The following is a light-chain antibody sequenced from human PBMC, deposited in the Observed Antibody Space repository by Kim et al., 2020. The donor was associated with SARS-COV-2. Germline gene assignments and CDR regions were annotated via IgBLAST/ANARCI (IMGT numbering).Light chain of an antibody. CDR2: GAA. J-gene: IGKJ1*01. Sequence: VSPGERATLSCRASQGVSRNLAWYQKKSGQAPRLLIYGAATRATGIPARFSGSGSGTEFTLTISSLQSEDVAVYYCQQYDVWPRPFGLGTKVDIK. V-gene: IGKV3-15*01. CDR1: QGVSRN. CDR3: QQYDVWPRP.